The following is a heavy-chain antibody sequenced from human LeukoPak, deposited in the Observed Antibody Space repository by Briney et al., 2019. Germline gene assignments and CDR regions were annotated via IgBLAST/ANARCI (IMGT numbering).Heavy chain of an antibody. J-gene: IGHJ6*02. CDR1: GYSFITYG. CDR2: ISAYNGNT. V-gene: IGHV1-18*01. Sequence: ASVKVSCKASGYSFITYGVSWVRQAPGQGLEWMGWISAYNGNTNYAQKVQGRVAMTTDTSTSTVYMELRSLRSDDTAVYFCARDRVVVTATQDYYYHGMDVWGQGTTVTVSS. D-gene: IGHD2-15*01. CDR3: ARDRVVVTATQDYYYHGMDV.